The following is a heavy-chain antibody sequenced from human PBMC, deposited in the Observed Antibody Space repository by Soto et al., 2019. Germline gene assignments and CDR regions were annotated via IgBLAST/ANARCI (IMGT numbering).Heavy chain of an antibody. J-gene: IGHJ4*02. CDR2: ISYDGSNQ. V-gene: IGHV3-30*18. CDR1: GFTFSIYG. CDR3: AKDQASGQGSFDS. Sequence: WGSLRLSCAASGFTFSIYGIHCFRQSPDKGLEWVALISYDGSNQYYADSVKGRFTISRDNSKNTLFLQMNSLRADDTAVYYCAKDQASGQGSFDSWGQGTLVTVSS.